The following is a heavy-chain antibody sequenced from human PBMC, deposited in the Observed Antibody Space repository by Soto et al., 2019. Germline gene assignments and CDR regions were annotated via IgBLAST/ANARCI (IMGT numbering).Heavy chain of an antibody. Sequence: QVQLVQSGAEVKKPGASVKVSCKASGYTFTSYGISWLRQPPGQGLEWMGWISAYNGNTNYAQKLQGRVTMTTDTSTSTAYMDLRSLRSDDTSVYYCARLLLWFGELSPDWFDPWGQGTLVTVSS. CDR2: ISAYNGNT. V-gene: IGHV1-18*04. J-gene: IGHJ5*02. CDR3: ARLLLWFGELSPDWFDP. CDR1: GYTFTSYG. D-gene: IGHD3-10*01.